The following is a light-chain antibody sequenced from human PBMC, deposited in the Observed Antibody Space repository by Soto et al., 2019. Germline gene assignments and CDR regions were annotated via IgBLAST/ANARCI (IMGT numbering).Light chain of an antibody. CDR3: QQSYSSPWT. J-gene: IGKJ1*01. CDR2: AAS. V-gene: IGKV1-39*01. CDR1: QTITNY. Sequence: DIQMTQSPSSLSASVGDRDTITCRASQTITNYLNWYQQKPGKAPKLLIYAASTLLSGVPSRFSGGGSGTDFTLTIDSLQHEDFATYYCQQSYSSPWTFGQGTKVEIK.